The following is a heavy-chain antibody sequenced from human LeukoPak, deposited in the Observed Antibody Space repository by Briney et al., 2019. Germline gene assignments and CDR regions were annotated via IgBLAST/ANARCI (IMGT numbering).Heavy chain of an antibody. V-gene: IGHV1-46*01. CDR2: ISPSGGST. CDR1: GYTSTSYY. J-gene: IGHJ3*02. CDR3: ATESVYAFDI. Sequence: ASVKVSCKASGYTSTSYYMHWVRQAPGQGLEWMGIISPSGGSTSYAQEFQGRVTMTRDTSTSTVYMELSSLRSEDTAVYYCATESVYAFDIWGQGTMVTVSS.